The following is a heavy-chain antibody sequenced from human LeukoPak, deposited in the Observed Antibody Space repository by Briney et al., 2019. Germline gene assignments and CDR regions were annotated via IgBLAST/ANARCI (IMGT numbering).Heavy chain of an antibody. V-gene: IGHV5-51*01. CDR2: IYPGDSDT. CDR3: ARHDHYYSSGNFVRPGDY. Sequence: GESLKISCKGFGYSFTSYWIGWVRQMPGKGLEWMGIIYPGDSDTRYSPSFQGHVTISVDKSVSTAYLQWSGLKASDTAIYYCARHDHYYSSGNFVRPGDYWGQGTLVTVSS. D-gene: IGHD3-10*01. CDR1: GYSFTSYW. J-gene: IGHJ4*02.